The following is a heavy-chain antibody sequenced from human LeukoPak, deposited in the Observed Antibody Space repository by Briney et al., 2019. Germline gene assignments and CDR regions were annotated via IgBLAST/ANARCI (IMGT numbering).Heavy chain of an antibody. V-gene: IGHV3-23*01. CDR1: GFTFSSYA. D-gene: IGHD3-10*01. CDR3: AKGTYYYGSGSPEDWFDP. Sequence: GGSLRLSCAASGFTFSSYAMSWVRQAPGKGLEWVSAISGSGGSTYYADSVKGRFTISRDNSKNTLYLQMNSLRAEDTAVYYCAKGTYYYGSGSPEDWFDPWGQGTLVTVSS. CDR2: ISGSGGST. J-gene: IGHJ5*02.